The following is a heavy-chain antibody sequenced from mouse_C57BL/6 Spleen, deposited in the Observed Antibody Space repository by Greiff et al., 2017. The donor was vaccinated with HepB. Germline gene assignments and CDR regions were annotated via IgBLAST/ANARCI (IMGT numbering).Heavy chain of an antibody. CDR1: GFNIKDYY. D-gene: IGHD2-12*01. CDR3: TRAYDGDYAMDY. V-gene: IGHV14-1*01. J-gene: IGHJ4*01. CDR2: IDPEDGDT. Sequence: EVQLQQSGAELVRPGASVKLSCTASGFNIKDYYMHWVKQRPEQGLEWIGRIDPEDGDTEYAPKFQGKATMTADQSSNTAYLQLSSLTSEDTAVYYWTRAYDGDYAMDYWGQGTSVTVSS.